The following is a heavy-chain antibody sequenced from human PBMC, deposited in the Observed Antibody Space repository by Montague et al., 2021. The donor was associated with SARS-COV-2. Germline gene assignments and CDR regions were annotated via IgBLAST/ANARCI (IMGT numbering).Heavy chain of an antibody. CDR2: IYDSGNV. CDR3: ARHRGSGSSWFDS. D-gene: IGHD6-13*01. J-gene: IGHJ5*01. CDR1: GGSIRNYY. V-gene: IGHV4-59*08. Sequence: SETLSLTCAVSGGSIRNYYWSWIRQPPGRGLEWIAYIYDSGNVDCNPSLKSRVTILVDTSKNQFSLKLSSVTAADTAVYYCARHRGSGSSWFDSWGQGALVTVSS.